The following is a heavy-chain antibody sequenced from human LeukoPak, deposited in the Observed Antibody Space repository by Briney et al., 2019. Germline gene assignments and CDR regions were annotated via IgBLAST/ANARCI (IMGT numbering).Heavy chain of an antibody. CDR2: IRYDGSNK. CDR3: ARDTAWSGPKPTYFDY. V-gene: IGHV3-30*02. CDR1: GFTFSSYG. D-gene: IGHD3-3*01. Sequence: GGSLRLSCAASGFTFSSYGMHWVRQAPGKGLEWVAFIRYDGSNKYYADSVKGRFTISRDNSKNTLYLQMNSLRAEDTAVYYCARDTAWSGPKPTYFDYWGQGTLVTVSS. J-gene: IGHJ4*02.